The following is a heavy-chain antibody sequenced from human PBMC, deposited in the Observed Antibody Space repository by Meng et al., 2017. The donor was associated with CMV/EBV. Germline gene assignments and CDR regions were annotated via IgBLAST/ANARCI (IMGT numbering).Heavy chain of an antibody. J-gene: IGHJ4*02. V-gene: IGHV3-30-3*01. CDR1: GFTLSSYA. CDR2: ISYDGSNK. CDR3: ARDRYYDSSGYALSYYFDY. Sequence: GGSLRLSCAASGFTLSSYAMHWVRQAPGKGLEWVAVISYDGSNKYYADSVKGRFTISRDNSKNTLYLQMNSLRAEDTAVYYCARDRYYDSSGYALSYYFDYWGQGTLVTVSS. D-gene: IGHD3-22*01.